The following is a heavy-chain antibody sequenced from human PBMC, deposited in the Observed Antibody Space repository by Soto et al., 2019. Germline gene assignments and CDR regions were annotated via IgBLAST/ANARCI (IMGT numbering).Heavy chain of an antibody. D-gene: IGHD6-6*01. CDR3: ASLIGSSLPY. V-gene: IGHV3-7*03. Sequence: VRLSCAASGFTFSSYWMSWVRQAPGKGLEWVANIKQDGSEKYYVDSVKGRFTISRDNAKNSLYLQMNSLRAEDAAVYYCASLIGSSLPYWGQGTLVTVSS. J-gene: IGHJ4*02. CDR1: GFTFSSYW. CDR2: IKQDGSEK.